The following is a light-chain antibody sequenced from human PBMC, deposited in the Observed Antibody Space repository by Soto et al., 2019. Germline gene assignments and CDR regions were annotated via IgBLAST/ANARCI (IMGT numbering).Light chain of an antibody. CDR3: ATWDDNVDGTV. CDR1: STDFVSYNR. V-gene: IGLV2-18*01. CDR2: NNN. J-gene: IGLJ2*01. Sequence: QSVLTQPPSVSGSPGQSVTISCTGTSTDFVSYNRVSWYQQPPGTAPKLLMQNNNERPSGVPDRFSGSKSGTSASLAISGLQSEDEGDYYCATWDDNVDGTVFGGGTKLTVL.